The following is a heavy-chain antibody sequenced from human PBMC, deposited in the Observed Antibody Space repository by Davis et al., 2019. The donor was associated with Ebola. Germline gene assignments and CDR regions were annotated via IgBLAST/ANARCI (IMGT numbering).Heavy chain of an antibody. CDR2: ISSSSSYT. Sequence: GESLKISCAASGFTFSDYYMSWIRQAPGKGLEWVSYISSSSSYTNYADPVKGRFTISRDNAKNSLYLQMNSLKTEDTAVYYCTTDRYYYDSSGYFLYYYGMDVWGQGTTVTVSS. CDR3: TTDRYYYDSSGYFLYYYGMDV. J-gene: IGHJ6*02. CDR1: GFTFSDYY. V-gene: IGHV3-11*05. D-gene: IGHD3-22*01.